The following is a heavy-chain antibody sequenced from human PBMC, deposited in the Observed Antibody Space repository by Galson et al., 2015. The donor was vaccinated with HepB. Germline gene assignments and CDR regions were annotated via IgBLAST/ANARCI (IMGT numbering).Heavy chain of an antibody. J-gene: IGHJ3*02. CDR2: IIPIFGTA. D-gene: IGHD5-18*01. CDR3: AREIQLWFTNVDYDAFDI. CDR1: GGTFSSYA. V-gene: IGHV1-69*13. Sequence: SVKVSCKASGGTFSSYAISWVRQAPGQGLEWMGGIIPIFGTANYAQKFQGRVTITADESTSTAYMELSSLRSEDTAVYYCAREIQLWFTNVDYDAFDIWGQGTMVTVSS.